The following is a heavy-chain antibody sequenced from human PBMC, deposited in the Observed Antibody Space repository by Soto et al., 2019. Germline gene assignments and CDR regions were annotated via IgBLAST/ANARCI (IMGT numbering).Heavy chain of an antibody. CDR2: ISGSGGNT. V-gene: IGHV3-23*01. D-gene: IGHD6-6*01. CDR1: GFTFTSYA. J-gene: IGHJ4*02. Sequence: EVELLESGGGLVQPGGSLRLSCAASGFTFTSYAMSWVRQAPGKGLEWVSGISGSGGNTYYADSVKGRFTISSDNSKNTVYLQMNSLRVEDTAVYCCANQYTSSSSVDSWGQGTLVTVSS. CDR3: ANQYTSSSSVDS.